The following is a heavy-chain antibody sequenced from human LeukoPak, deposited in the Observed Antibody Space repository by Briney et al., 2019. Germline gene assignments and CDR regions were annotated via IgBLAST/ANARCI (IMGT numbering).Heavy chain of an antibody. CDR2: VNSDGSST. J-gene: IGHJ4*02. V-gene: IGHV3-74*01. CDR1: GFTFSNYW. D-gene: IGHD3-22*01. CDR3: ARDQGYYDSSGD. Sequence: GGSLRLSCAASGFTFSNYWMHWVRQAPGKGLVWVSRVNSDGSSTTYADSVRGRFTTSRDNAKNTLYLQMNSLKAEDTAVYYCARDQGYYDSSGDWGQGTLVTVSS.